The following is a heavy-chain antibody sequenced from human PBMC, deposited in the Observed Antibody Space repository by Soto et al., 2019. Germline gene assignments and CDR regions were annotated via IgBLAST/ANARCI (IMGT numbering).Heavy chain of an antibody. CDR3: ARRNGISLYYYYYYYMDV. CDR2: IWYDGSNK. CDR1: GFTFSSYG. V-gene: IGHV3-33*01. D-gene: IGHD2-15*01. Sequence: GGSLRLSCAASGFTFSSYGMHWVRQAPGKGLEWVAVIWYDGSNKYYADSVKGRFTISRDNSKNTLYLQMNSLRAEDTAVYYCARRNGISLYYYYYYYMDVWGKGTTVTVSS. J-gene: IGHJ6*03.